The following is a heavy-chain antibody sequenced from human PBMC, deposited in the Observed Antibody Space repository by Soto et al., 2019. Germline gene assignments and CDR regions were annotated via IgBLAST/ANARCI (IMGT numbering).Heavy chain of an antibody. CDR1: GGSISSSNW. J-gene: IGHJ4*02. D-gene: IGHD3-10*01. CDR3: AAYREGSGSYYSDY. CDR2: IYHSGST. Sequence: PSETLSLTCAVSGGSISSSNWWSFVRQPPGKGLEWIGEIYHSGSTNYNPSLKSRVTISVDKSKNQFSLKLSSVTAADTAVYYCAAYREGSGSYYSDYWGQGTLVTVSS. V-gene: IGHV4-4*02.